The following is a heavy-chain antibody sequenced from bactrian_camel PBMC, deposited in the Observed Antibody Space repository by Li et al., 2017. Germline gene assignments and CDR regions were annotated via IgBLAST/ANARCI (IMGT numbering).Heavy chain of an antibody. CDR1: GHSRGSNC. V-gene: IGHV3S55*01. Sequence: QVQLVESGGGSVQTGGSLRLSCVVSGHSRGSNCVGWYRLPPGRAPAEREGIAAIRRSGGETWYAGSVKGRFTISRDNANNTVYLQMNSLNPDDTAMYYCLGALDWPDFDYWGQGTQVTVS. CDR3: LGALDWPDFDY. J-gene: IGHJ6*01. D-gene: IGHD5*01. CDR2: IRRSGGET.